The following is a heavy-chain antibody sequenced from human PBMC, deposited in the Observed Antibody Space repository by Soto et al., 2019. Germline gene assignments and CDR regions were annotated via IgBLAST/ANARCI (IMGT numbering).Heavy chain of an antibody. V-gene: IGHV4-59*01. J-gene: IGHJ4*02. Sequence: SETLSLTCTVSGGSISSYYWSWIRQPPGKGLEWIGYIYYSGSTNYNPSLKSRVTISVDTSKNQFSLKLSSVTAADTAVYYCARVWKFSSGSWIDYWGQGTLVTVSS. CDR2: IYYSGST. D-gene: IGHD3-10*01. CDR1: GGSISSYY. CDR3: ARVWKFSSGSWIDY.